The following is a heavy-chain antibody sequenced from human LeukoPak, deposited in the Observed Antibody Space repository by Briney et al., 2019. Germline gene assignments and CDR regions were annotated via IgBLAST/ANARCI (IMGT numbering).Heavy chain of an antibody. D-gene: IGHD1-7*01. Sequence: PSETLSLTCNVSGYSISSAYYWGWIRKPPGKGLEWIGSISHSGSTYYNPSLKSRVTISVDTSKNQSSLKMGSVTAADTAVYYCARQNWNYRGWFDPWGQGTLVTVSS. CDR3: ARQNWNYRGWFDP. V-gene: IGHV4-38-2*02. CDR2: ISHSGST. J-gene: IGHJ5*02. CDR1: GYSISSAYY.